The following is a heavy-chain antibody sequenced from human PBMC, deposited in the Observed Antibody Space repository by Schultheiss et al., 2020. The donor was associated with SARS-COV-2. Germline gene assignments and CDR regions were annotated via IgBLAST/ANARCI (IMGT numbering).Heavy chain of an antibody. CDR3: ARTLYYYDSSGYYPPDV. D-gene: IGHD3-22*01. V-gene: IGHV3-23*01. J-gene: IGHJ6*02. CDR1: GFTVSRNY. Sequence: GGSLRLSCAVSGFTVSRNYMSWIRQHPGKGLEWVSAISGSGGSTYYADSVKGRFTISRDNSKNTLYLQMNSLRAEDTAVYYCARTLYYYDSSGYYPPDVWGQGTTVTVSS. CDR2: ISGSGGST.